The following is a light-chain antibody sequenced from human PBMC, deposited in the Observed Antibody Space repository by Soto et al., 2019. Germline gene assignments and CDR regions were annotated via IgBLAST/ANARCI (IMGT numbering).Light chain of an antibody. CDR3: CSYAGSHTV. V-gene: IGLV2-11*01. J-gene: IGLJ2*01. CDR1: SSDVGGYNY. CDR2: DVS. Sequence: QSALTQPRSVSGSPGQSVTISCTGTSSDVGGYNYVSWYQQHPGKAPKLMIYDVSKRPSGVPDRFSGSKSGNTASLTISGLQAEDEADYFCCSYAGSHTVVGGGTKFTVL.